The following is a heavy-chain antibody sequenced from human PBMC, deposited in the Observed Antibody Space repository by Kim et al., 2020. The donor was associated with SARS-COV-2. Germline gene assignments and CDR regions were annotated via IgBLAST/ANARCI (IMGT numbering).Heavy chain of an antibody. J-gene: IGHJ4*02. CDR1: GFTFSSYD. V-gene: IGHV3-13*04. CDR3: VFHSMGPDSSGYEFDY. CDR2: IGTAGDT. D-gene: IGHD3-22*01. Sequence: GGSLRLSCAASGFTFSSYDMHWVRQATGKGLEWVSAIGTAGDTYYPGSVKGRFTISRENAKNSLYLQMNSLRAGDTAVYYCVFHSMGPDSSGYEFDYWGQGTLVTVSS.